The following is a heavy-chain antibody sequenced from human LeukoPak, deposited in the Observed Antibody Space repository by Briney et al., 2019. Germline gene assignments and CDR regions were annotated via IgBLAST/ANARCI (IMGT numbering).Heavy chain of an antibody. V-gene: IGHV4-30-2*01. J-gene: IGHJ3*02. CDR3: ARGGGTTRDAFDI. CDR2: IYHSGST. D-gene: IGHD2/OR15-2a*01. Sequence: SQTLSLTCAVSGGSISSGGYSWSWIRQPPGKGLEWIGYIYHSGSTYYSPSLKSRVTISVDRSKNQFSLKLSSVTAADTGVYYCARGGGTTRDAFDIWGQGTMVTVSS. CDR1: GGSISSGGYS.